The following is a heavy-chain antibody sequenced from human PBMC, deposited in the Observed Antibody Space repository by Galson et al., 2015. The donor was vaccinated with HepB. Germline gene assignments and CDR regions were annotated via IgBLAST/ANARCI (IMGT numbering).Heavy chain of an antibody. CDR2: ISYDGSNK. J-gene: IGHJ4*02. D-gene: IGHD2-15*01. Sequence: SLRLSCAASGFTFSSYAMHWVRQAPGKGLEWVAVISYDGSNKYYADSVKGRFTISRDNSKNTLYLQMNSLRAEDTAVYYCAKDWRSQGLFDYWGQGTLVTVSS. CDR3: AKDWRSQGLFDY. V-gene: IGHV3-30*04. CDR1: GFTFSSYA.